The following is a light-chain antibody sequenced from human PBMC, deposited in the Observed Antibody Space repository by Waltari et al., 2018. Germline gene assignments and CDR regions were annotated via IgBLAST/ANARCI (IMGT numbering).Light chain of an antibody. V-gene: IGLV1-44*01. CDR3: ATWDDSLNGL. CDR2: SNN. J-gene: IGLJ2*01. Sequence: QSVLTQPPSVSGTPGQRVSISCSGSSSNIGSKSVNWYQQVPGTAPKLHIYSNNQRPSGVPDRFSGSKSGTSASLAISGLQSEDEADYYCATWDDSLNGLFGGGTKLTVL. CDR1: SSNIGSKS.